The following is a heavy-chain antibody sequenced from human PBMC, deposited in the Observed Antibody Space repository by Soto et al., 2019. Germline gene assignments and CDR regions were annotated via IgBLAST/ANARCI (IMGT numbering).Heavy chain of an antibody. V-gene: IGHV3-15*07. CDR1: GIAFSNAW. J-gene: IGHJ4*01. D-gene: IGHD3-22*01. CDR2: IKSKALGGTT. CDR3: TTDSYSTMIEVRFDY. Sequence: GGSLRLSCARSGIAFSNAWIDWVRHVPGQGLEWVGRIKSKALGGTTDFAAPVRGRFAITRDDSRNVAYMQMNSLYTEDTAVYYCTTDSYSTMIEVRFDYWGHGTLVTVSS.